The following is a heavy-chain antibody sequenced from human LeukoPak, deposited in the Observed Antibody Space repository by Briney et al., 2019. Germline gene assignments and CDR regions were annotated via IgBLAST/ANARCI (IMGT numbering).Heavy chain of an antibody. CDR1: GGTFSSYA. Sequence: GASVKVSCKASGGTFSSYAISWVRQAPGQGLEWMGGIIPIFGTANYAQKFQGRVTITADESTSTAYMELSSLRSEDTAVYHCAAEGTGGGFRSWGQGTLVTVSS. V-gene: IGHV1-69*13. D-gene: IGHD3-16*01. J-gene: IGHJ4*02. CDR2: IIPIFGTA. CDR3: AAEGTGGGFRS.